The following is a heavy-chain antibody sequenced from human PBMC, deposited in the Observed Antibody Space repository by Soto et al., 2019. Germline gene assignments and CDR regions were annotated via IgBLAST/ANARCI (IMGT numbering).Heavy chain of an antibody. CDR3: ASVAKGGYDRAGSAFDI. CDR2: INHSGST. D-gene: IGHD5-12*01. J-gene: IGHJ3*02. V-gene: IGHV4-34*01. CDR1: GGSFSGYY. Sequence: SETLSLTCAVYGGSFSGYYWSWIRQPPGKGLEWIGEINHSGSTNYNPSLKSRVTISVDTSKNQFSLKLSSVTAADTAVYYCASVAKGGYDRAGSAFDIWGQGTMVTVSS.